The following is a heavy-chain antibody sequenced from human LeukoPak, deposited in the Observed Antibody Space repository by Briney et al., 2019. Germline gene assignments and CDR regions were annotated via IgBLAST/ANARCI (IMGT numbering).Heavy chain of an antibody. V-gene: IGHV1-69*05. CDR1: GGAFSSYV. J-gene: IGHJ5*02. CDR2: INPIFGTP. CDR3: ARNQTFGDSSWSWFDP. Sequence: SVKVSCKASGGAFSSYVISWVRQAPGQGLEWMGGINPIFGTPFYAQRFQGRVTITMDGSTSTAYMELSSLRSEDTAVYYCARNQTFGDSSWSWFDPWGQGTLVTVSS. D-gene: IGHD4-17*01.